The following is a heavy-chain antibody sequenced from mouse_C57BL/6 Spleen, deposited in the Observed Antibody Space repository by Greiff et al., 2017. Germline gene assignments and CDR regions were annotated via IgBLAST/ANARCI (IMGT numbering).Heavy chain of an antibody. CDR3: ASSGGPGLWYAMDY. J-gene: IGHJ4*01. V-gene: IGHV1-61*01. Sequence: QVQLQQPGAELVRPGSSVKLSCKASGYTFTNYWMDWVKQRPGQGLEWIGNIYPSDSDTPYNQKFKDKATLTVDKSSSTAYMQLSSLTSEDSAVYYYASSGGPGLWYAMDYWGQGTSVTVSS. CDR1: GYTFTNYW. CDR2: IYPSDSDT. D-gene: IGHD3-2*02.